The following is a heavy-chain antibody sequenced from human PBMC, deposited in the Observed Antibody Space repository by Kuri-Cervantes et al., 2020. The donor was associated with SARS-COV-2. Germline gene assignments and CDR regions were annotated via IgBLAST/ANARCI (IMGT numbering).Heavy chain of an antibody. CDR1: GYTFTSYA. CDR3: ARDLTVTTTYYYYYGMDV. CDR2: INPSGGST. V-gene: IGHV1-46*01. Sequence: ASVKVSCKASGYTFTSYAMHWVRQAPGQRLEWMGIINPSGGSTSYAQKFQGRVTMTRDTSTSTVYMELSSLRSEDTAVYYCARDLTVTTTYYYYYGMDVWGQGTTVTVSS. J-gene: IGHJ6*02. D-gene: IGHD4-11*01.